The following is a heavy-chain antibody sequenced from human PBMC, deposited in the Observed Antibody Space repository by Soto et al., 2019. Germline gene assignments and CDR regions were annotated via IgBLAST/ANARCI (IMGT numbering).Heavy chain of an antibody. D-gene: IGHD1-26*01. J-gene: IGHJ4*02. CDR1: GFTFSSYA. CDR2: ISGSGGST. Sequence: GGSLRLSCAASGFTFSSYAMSWVRQAPGKGLGWVSAISGSGGSTYYADSVKGRFTISRDNSKNTLFLQINSLRAEDTAVYFCAKDRNGSDVYPYIFDYWSQGTPVTVSS. CDR3: AKDRNGSDVYPYIFDY. V-gene: IGHV3-23*01.